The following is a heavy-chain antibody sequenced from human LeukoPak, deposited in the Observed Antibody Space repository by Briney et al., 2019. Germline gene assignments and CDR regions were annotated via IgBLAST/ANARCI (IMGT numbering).Heavy chain of an antibody. CDR1: GGSISSGSYY. D-gene: IGHD2-2*01. V-gene: IGHV4-61*02. J-gene: IGHJ5*02. CDR3: ARRRKGVVPPSGFDP. CDR2: IYTSGST. Sequence: SETLSLTCTVSGGSISSGSYYWSWIRQPAGKGLEWIGRIYTSGSTNYNPSLKSRVTISVDTSKNQFSLKLSSVTAADTAVYYCARRRKGVVPPSGFDPWGQGTLVTVSS.